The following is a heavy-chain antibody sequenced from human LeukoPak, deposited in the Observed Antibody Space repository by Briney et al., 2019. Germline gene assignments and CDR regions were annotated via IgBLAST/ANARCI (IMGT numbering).Heavy chain of an antibody. CDR2: ISGSGGST. D-gene: IGHD3-22*01. J-gene: IGHJ1*01. Sequence: PGGSLRLSCAASGFTFSNYAMSWVRQAPGKGLQWVSAISGSGGSTYYADSVRGRFTISRDNSKNTLYLQTHSLRAEDTAVYYCAKATYDSSGYYSVGHWGQGTLVTVSS. CDR3: AKATYDSSGYYSVGH. CDR1: GFTFSNYA. V-gene: IGHV3-23*01.